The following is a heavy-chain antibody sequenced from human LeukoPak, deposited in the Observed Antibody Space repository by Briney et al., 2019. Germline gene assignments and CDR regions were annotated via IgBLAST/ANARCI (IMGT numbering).Heavy chain of an antibody. CDR1: GFTFSSYA. Sequence: GGSLRLSCSASGFTFSSYAMHWVRQAPGKGLEYVSAISSNGGSTYYADSVKGRFTISRENAKNSLYLQMNSLRAGDTAVYYCARGYCSSTSCYELYSMDVWGQGTTVTVSS. CDR3: ARGYCSSTSCYELYSMDV. D-gene: IGHD2-2*01. J-gene: IGHJ6*02. CDR2: ISSNGGST. V-gene: IGHV3-64*04.